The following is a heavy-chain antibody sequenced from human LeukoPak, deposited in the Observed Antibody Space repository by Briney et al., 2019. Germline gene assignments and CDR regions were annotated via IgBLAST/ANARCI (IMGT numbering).Heavy chain of an antibody. CDR3: AKSGYSSSWSNAAVYNWFGP. Sequence: PGGSLRLSCAASGFTFSSYDMHWVRQPTGKGLEWVSAIGTAGDTYYSHSVKGRFTISRDNAKNSLYLQMNSLRAEDTAVYYCAKSGYSSSWSNAAVYNWFGPWGQGTLVTVSS. CDR2: IGTAGDT. V-gene: IGHV3-13*01. J-gene: IGHJ5*02. CDR1: GFTFSSYD. D-gene: IGHD6-13*01.